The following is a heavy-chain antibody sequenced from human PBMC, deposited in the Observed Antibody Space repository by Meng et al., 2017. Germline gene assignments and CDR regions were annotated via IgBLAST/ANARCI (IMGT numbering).Heavy chain of an antibody. CDR3: DRSSSRRPHDY. V-gene: IGHV4-34*01. D-gene: IGHD6-13*01. CDR1: GGSFSGYS. J-gene: IGHJ4*02. CDR2: INHSGST. Sequence: QVQLQQWGEGLFKPSETLSLTCAVYGGSFSGYSWSWIRQPPGKGLEWIGEINHSGSTNYNPSLKSRVTISVDTSKNQFSLKLSSVTAADTAVYYCDRSSSRRPHDYWGQGTLVTVSS.